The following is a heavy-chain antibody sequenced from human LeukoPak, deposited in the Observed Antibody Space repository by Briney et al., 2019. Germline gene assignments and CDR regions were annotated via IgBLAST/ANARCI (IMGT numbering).Heavy chain of an antibody. CDR2: INHSGST. D-gene: IGHD5-24*01. CDR1: GGSFSGYY. Sequence: PSETLSLTCAVYGGSFSGYYWSWIRQPPGKGLEWIGEINHSGSTNYNPSLKSRVTVSVDTSENQFSLKLSSVTAADTAVYYCARGRWLQLRRYFDYWGQGTLVTVSS. V-gene: IGHV4-34*01. J-gene: IGHJ4*02. CDR3: ARGRWLQLRRYFDY.